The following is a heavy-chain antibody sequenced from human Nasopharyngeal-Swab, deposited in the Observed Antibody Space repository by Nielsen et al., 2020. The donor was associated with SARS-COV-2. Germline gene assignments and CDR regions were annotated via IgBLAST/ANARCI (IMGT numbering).Heavy chain of an antibody. J-gene: IGHJ6*02. CDR3: ATDLPVRRSEWELLQAPYYYYGMDV. CDR1: GYTLTELS. V-gene: IGHV1-24*01. Sequence: ASVQVSCKVSGYTLTELSMHWVRQAAGKGLAWMGGFDPEDGETIYAQKFQGRVTMTEDTSTDTAYMELSGLRSEDTAVYYCATDLPVRRSEWELLQAPYYYYGMDVWGQGTTVTVSS. CDR2: FDPEDGET. D-gene: IGHD1-26*01.